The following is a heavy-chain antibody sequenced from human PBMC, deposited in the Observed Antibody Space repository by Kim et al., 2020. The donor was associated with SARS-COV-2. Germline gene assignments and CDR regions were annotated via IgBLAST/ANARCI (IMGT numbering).Heavy chain of an antibody. Sequence: GGSLRLSCAASGFRFSDCHIHWVRQAPGKGLEWVAVIWNDGNRIYYADSVKGRFSISRDNSKNTVWLQMNSLRAEDMAVYYCARDPRDGYYFFDLWGQGTLVTVSS. CDR2: IWNDGNRI. J-gene: IGHJ4*02. CDR3: ARDPRDGYYFFDL. V-gene: IGHV3-33*01. CDR1: GFRFSDCH. D-gene: IGHD1-26*01.